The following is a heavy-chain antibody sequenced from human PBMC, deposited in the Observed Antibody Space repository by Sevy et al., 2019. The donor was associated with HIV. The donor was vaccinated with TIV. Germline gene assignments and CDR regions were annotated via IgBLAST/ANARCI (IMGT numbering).Heavy chain of an antibody. CDR3: ARDQAYYYDSSGYRSDY. Sequence: GGPLRLSCAASGFTFSSYSMNWVRQAPGKGLEWVSYISSSGSTIYYADSVKGRFTISRDNAKNSLYLQMNSLRDEDTAVYYCARDQAYYYDSSGYRSDYWGQGTLVTVSS. CDR2: ISSSGSTI. V-gene: IGHV3-48*02. J-gene: IGHJ4*02. CDR1: GFTFSSYS. D-gene: IGHD3-22*01.